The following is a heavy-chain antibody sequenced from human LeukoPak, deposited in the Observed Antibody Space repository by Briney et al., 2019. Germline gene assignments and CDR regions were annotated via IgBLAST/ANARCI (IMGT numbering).Heavy chain of an antibody. D-gene: IGHD2-8*01. V-gene: IGHV3-23*01. J-gene: IGHJ4*02. CDR2: FSGGDGTT. Sequence: GGSLRLSCAASGFTFSNYAMNWVRQAPGKGLEWVSGFSGGDGTTFYADSVKGRFTISRDNSKNTLYLQMNSLRAEDTAVYYCARPPVQYCTDGVCYMNYFDYWGQGTLVTVSS. CDR3: ARPPVQYCTDGVCYMNYFDY. CDR1: GFTFSNYA.